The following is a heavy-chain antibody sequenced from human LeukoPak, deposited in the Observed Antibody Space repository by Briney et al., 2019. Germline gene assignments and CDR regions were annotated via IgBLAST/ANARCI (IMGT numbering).Heavy chain of an antibody. V-gene: IGHV1-46*02. D-gene: IGHD6-13*01. J-gene: IGHJ4*02. Sequence: SLVKVSCKACGYTFNSHYMHGVRQAPGQGLEGMGIIHPCGGSTSYAKKFQCRVIMKRDKPTSTVYMELSSLRSEDTAVYYCARDFGVAAAGPKTNPSLILDYWGQGTLVTVSS. CDR1: GYTFNSHY. CDR3: ARDFGVAAAGPKTNPSLILDY. CDR2: IHPCGGST.